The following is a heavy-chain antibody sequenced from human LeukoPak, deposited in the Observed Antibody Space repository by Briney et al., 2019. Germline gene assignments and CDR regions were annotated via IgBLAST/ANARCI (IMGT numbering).Heavy chain of an antibody. CDR3: AELGITMIGGV. D-gene: IGHD3-10*02. CDR1: GFTVSSNY. Sequence: GGSLRLSCAASGFTVSSNYMSWVRQAPGKGLEWVSAISGSGDSTYYADSVKGRFTISRDNSKNTLSLQMNSLRAEDTAVYYCAELGITMIGGVWGKGTTVTISS. V-gene: IGHV3-23*01. CDR2: ISGSGDST. J-gene: IGHJ6*04.